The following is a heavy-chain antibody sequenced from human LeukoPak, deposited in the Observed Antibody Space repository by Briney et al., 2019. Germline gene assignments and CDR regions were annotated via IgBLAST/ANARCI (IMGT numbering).Heavy chain of an antibody. D-gene: IGHD6-6*01. CDR3: ARRVSSSGWFDP. CDR2: IDPSDSCT. CDR1: GYSFTSYW. J-gene: IGHJ5*02. Sequence: GESLKISCKGSGYSFTSYWISWVRQMPGKGLEWMGRIDPSDSCTNYSPSFQGHVTISADKSISTAYLQWSSLKASDTAMYYCARRVSSSGWFDPWGQGTLVTVSS. V-gene: IGHV5-10-1*01.